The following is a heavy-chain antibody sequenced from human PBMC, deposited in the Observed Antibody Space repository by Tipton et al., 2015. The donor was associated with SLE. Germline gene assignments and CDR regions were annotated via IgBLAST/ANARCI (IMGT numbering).Heavy chain of an antibody. Sequence: TLSLTCAVYGGSFSGYYWSWIRQPPGKGLEWIGEINHSGSTNYNPSLKSRVTISVDTSKNQFSLKLSSVTAADTAVYYCARDHDRANGYWGQGTLVTVSS. V-gene: IGHV4-34*01. CDR1: GGSFSGYY. CDR2: INHSGST. D-gene: IGHD3-22*01. J-gene: IGHJ4*02. CDR3: ARDHDRANGY.